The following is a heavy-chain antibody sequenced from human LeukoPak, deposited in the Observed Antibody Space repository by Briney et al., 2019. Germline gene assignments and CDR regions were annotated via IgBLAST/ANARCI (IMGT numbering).Heavy chain of an antibody. J-gene: IGHJ3*02. CDR3: TRHYDYGGTDAFDI. V-gene: IGHV3-48*04. CDR2: ISSSGSTI. Sequence: GGSLRLSCATFGFTFSNYAMNWVRQAPGKGLEWVSYISSSGSTIYYADSVKGRFTISRDNAKNSLYLQMNSLKTEDTAVYYCTRHYDYGGTDAFDIWGQGTMVTVSS. CDR1: GFTFSNYA. D-gene: IGHD4-23*01.